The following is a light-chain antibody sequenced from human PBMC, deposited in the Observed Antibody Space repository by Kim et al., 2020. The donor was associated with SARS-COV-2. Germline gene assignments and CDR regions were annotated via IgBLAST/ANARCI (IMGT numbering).Light chain of an antibody. Sequence: EIVLTQSPGTLSLSPGDRATLSCRASQSVSSDYLAWYQQKPGQAPRLLLFGASSRATGIPDRFSGSGSGTDFTLTISRLEPEDFAVYYCQQYGSSPRVTFGQGTKLEI. V-gene: IGKV3-20*01. J-gene: IGKJ2*01. CDR1: QSVSSDY. CDR3: QQYGSSPRVT. CDR2: GAS.